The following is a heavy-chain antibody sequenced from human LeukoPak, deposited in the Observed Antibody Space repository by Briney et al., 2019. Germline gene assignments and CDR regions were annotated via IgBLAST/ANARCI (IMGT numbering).Heavy chain of an antibody. CDR1: GFTFSSYG. Sequence: GGSLRLSCAASGFTFSSYGMNWVRQAPGKGLEWVAVIWYDGSNKYYADSVKGRFTISRDNSKNTLYLQMNSLRAEDTAVYYCARQNMVRGVIGFDYWGQGTLVTVSS. CDR2: IWYDGSNK. V-gene: IGHV3-33*01. D-gene: IGHD3-10*01. J-gene: IGHJ4*02. CDR3: ARQNMVRGVIGFDY.